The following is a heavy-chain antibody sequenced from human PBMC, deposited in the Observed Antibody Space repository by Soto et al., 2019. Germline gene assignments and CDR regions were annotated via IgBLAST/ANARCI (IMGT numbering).Heavy chain of an antibody. CDR1: GGSISSYY. CDR3: ARDRKGLWSGYYDYYYYGMDV. J-gene: IGHJ6*02. Sequence: LSLTCTVSGGSISSYYWSWIRQPPGKGLEWIGYIYYSGSTNYNPSLKSRVTISVDTSKNQFSLKLSSVTAADTAVYYCARDRKGLWSGYYDYYYYGMDVWGQGTTVTVSS. V-gene: IGHV4-59*01. CDR2: IYYSGST. D-gene: IGHD3-3*01.